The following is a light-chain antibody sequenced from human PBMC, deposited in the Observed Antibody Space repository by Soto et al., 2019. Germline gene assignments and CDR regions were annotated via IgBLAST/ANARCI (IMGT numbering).Light chain of an antibody. CDR3: QQLRMYPST. CDR2: AES. Sequence: IHLTHSPSSLSSSLLYRVTITFLSIQDIAIYLAWYQQKPGEAPKLLIYAESTLYGGVPSRFSGSGSGTDFALTITSLQAEDFATYYCQQLRMYPSTFGGGTKVDIK. CDR1: QDIAIY. V-gene: IGKV1-9*01. J-gene: IGKJ4*01.